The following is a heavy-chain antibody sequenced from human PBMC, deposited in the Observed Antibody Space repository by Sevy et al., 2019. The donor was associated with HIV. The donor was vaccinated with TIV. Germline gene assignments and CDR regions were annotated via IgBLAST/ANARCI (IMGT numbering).Heavy chain of an antibody. V-gene: IGHV3-33*01. CDR1: GFIFSNYG. D-gene: IGHD2-2*01. J-gene: IGHJ4*02. CDR3: ATNGRYTTSWPHFDY. CDR2: IWYDGSQE. Sequence: GGSLRLSCAASGFIFSNYGMHWVRQAPGKGLEWLAVIWYDGSQEYYADSVKGRVTVSRDNSKNTLYLQMNSLRAEDTAVYYCATNGRYTTSWPHFDYWGQGTLVTVSS.